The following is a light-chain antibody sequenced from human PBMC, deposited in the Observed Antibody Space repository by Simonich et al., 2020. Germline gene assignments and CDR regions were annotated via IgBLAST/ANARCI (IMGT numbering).Light chain of an antibody. CDR3: AAWDDSLSGRVV. CDR2: LNSDGSH. V-gene: IGLV4-69*01. Sequence: QLVLTQSPSASASLGASVKLTCTLSSGHSSYAIAGHQQQPEKGPRYLMKLNSDGSHSKGAGIPDRFSGSSSGAERYLTISSLQSEDEADYYCAAWDDSLSGRVVFGGGTKLTVL. J-gene: IGLJ2*01. CDR1: SGHSSYA.